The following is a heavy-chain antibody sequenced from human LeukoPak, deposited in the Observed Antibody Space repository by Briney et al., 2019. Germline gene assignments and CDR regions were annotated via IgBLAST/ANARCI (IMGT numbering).Heavy chain of an antibody. V-gene: IGHV3-23*01. D-gene: IGHD2-2*01. CDR3: AREGGGYCSSTSCLYYTYYYGMDV. Sequence: GGSLRLSCAASGFTFSSYAMSWVRQAPGKGLEWVSAISGSGGSTYYADSVKGRFTISRDNSKNTLFLQMNSLRAEDTAVYYCAREGGGYCSSTSCLYYTYYYGMDVWGQGTTVTVSS. CDR2: ISGSGGST. J-gene: IGHJ6*02. CDR1: GFTFSSYA.